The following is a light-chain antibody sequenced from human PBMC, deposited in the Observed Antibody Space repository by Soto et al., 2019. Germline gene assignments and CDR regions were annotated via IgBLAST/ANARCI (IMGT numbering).Light chain of an antibody. V-gene: IGKV3-15*01. CDR2: GAS. Sequence: EIVLTQSPATLSVSPGERATLSCRASQSLSCNLAWYQQKPVRAPRLLIYGASTRATGIPARFSGSGSGTEFTLTISSLQSEDFAVYYCQQDNNWPWTFGEGTKVDIK. CDR3: QQDNNWPWT. CDR1: QSLSCN. J-gene: IGKJ1*01.